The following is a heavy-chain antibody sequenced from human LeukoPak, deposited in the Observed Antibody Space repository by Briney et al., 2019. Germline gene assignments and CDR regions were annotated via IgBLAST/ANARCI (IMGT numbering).Heavy chain of an antibody. V-gene: IGHV3-74*01. CDR1: GFTFSSYW. J-gene: IGHJ3*02. Sequence: GGSLRLSCAASGFTFSSYWMHWVRHSPEKGLVWVSRIDNNGRDTIYADSVKGRFTISRDNTRNTLHPQLGSLRVEDTAIYYCARGGGDHAFDIWGQGTMVTVSS. CDR3: ARGGGDHAFDI. CDR2: IDNNGRDT. D-gene: IGHD2-21*02.